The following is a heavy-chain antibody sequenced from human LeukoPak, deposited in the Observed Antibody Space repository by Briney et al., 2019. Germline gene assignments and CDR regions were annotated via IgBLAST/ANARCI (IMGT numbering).Heavy chain of an antibody. CDR3: ARLHKTYYYYYYGMDV. CDR1: GGTFSSYD. CDR2: MNPNSGNT. Sequence: GASVKVSCKASGGTFSSYDINWVRQATGQGLEWMGWMNPNSGNTGYAQKFQGRVTMTRNTSISTAYMELSSLRSEDTAVYYCARLHKTYYYYYYGMDVWGQGTTVTVSS. J-gene: IGHJ6*02. V-gene: IGHV1-8*02.